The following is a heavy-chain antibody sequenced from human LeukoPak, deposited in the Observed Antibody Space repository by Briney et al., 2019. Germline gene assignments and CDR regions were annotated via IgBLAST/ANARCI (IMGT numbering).Heavy chain of an antibody. Sequence: GASVKVSCKASGGTFSSYAISWVRQAPGQGLEWMGGIIPIFGTANYAQKFQGRATITADESTSTAYMELSSLRSEDTAVYYCARMNYPYNWNDGEPDFDYWGQGTLVTVSS. D-gene: IGHD1-1*01. CDR3: ARMNYPYNWNDGEPDFDY. V-gene: IGHV1-69*13. CDR2: IIPIFGTA. J-gene: IGHJ4*02. CDR1: GGTFSSYA.